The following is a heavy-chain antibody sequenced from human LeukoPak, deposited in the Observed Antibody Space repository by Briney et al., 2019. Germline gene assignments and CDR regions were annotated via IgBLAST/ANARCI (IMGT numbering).Heavy chain of an antibody. V-gene: IGHV1-69*06. CDR3: AREYYGSGSYYNAPFDY. J-gene: IGHJ4*02. D-gene: IGHD3-10*01. CDR1: GGTFRSYA. Sequence: ASVKVSCKASGGTFRSYAISWVRQAPGQGLEWMGGIIPIFGTANYAQKFQGRVTITADKSTSTAYMELSSLRSEDTAVYYCAREYYGSGSYYNAPFDYWGQGTLVTVSS. CDR2: IIPIFGTA.